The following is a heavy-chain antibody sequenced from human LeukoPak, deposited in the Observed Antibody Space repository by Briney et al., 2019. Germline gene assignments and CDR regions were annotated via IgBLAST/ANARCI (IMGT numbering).Heavy chain of an antibody. CDR3: ARDSYYYDDRGSHYYGIDV. CDR2: IKSDGSRT. V-gene: IGHV3-74*01. Sequence: TGGSLRLSCGASGFTFSSYWMHWVRQAPGKGLVWVSRIKSDGSRTDYADFVKGRFIISRDNAKNTLYVQMSSLRVEDTAVYYCARDSYYYDDRGSHYYGIDVWGHGTTVTVSS. D-gene: IGHD3-22*01. J-gene: IGHJ6*02. CDR1: GFTFSSYW.